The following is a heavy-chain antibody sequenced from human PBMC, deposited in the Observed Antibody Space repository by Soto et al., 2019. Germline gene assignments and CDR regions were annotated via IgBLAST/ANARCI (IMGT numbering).Heavy chain of an antibody. CDR1: GGTFSSYA. CDR2: IIPIFGTA. J-gene: IGHJ6*02. D-gene: IGHD5-18*01. CDR3: ARDGYSYGPYYYYCGMDV. Sequence: SVKVSCKASGGTFSSYAISWVRQAPGQGLEWMGGIIPIFGTANYAQKFQGRVTITADESTSTAYMELSSLRSEDTAVYYCARDGYSYGPYYYYCGMDVWGQGTTVTVSS. V-gene: IGHV1-69*13.